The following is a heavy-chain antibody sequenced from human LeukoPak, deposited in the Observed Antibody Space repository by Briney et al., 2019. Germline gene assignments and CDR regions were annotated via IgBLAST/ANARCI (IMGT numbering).Heavy chain of an antibody. J-gene: IGHJ4*02. Sequence: GGTLRLSCAASGFTLTSYAMSGVPRAPEEGLGWVSAISVSGGTTSHTASVRGRSTISRDNSKNTLYLQVNSLRAETTAGYYCANLATEGYFDYWGQGTLVTVSS. CDR3: ANLATEGYFDY. CDR1: GFTLTSYA. D-gene: IGHD2-15*01. V-gene: IGHV3-23*01. CDR2: ISVSGGTT.